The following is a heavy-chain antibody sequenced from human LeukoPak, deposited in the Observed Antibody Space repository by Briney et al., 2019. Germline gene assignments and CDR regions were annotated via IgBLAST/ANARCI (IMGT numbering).Heavy chain of an antibody. Sequence: SVKVSCKASGDAFSTYVFTWVRQAPGQGLEWMGRIIPIVNMVDYAEEFQGRVSITADKSTSTAYMEVSGLGSEDTAVYYCARRIGERFSAHEYFDSWGQGTQVTVSS. CDR2: IIPIVNMV. CDR3: ARRIGERFSAHEYFDS. V-gene: IGHV1-69*04. CDR1: GDAFSTYV. J-gene: IGHJ4*02. D-gene: IGHD5-12*01.